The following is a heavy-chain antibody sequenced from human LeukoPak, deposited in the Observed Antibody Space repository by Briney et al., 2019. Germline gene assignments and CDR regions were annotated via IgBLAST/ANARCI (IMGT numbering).Heavy chain of an antibody. V-gene: IGHV3-69-1*02. J-gene: IGHJ4*02. CDR3: ARGRTGSYYSDY. Sequence: PGGSLRLSCTASGFTFGDYLMSWFRQAPGKGLEWVSYISSGGTIYYADSVKGRFTITRDNAKNSLYLQMNSLRVEATAVYYCARGRTGSYYSDYWGQGTLVTVSS. D-gene: IGHD3-10*01. CDR1: GFTFGDYL. CDR2: ISSGGTI.